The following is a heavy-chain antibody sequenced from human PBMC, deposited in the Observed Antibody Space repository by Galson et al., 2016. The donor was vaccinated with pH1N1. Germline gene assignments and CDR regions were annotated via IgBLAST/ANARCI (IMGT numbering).Heavy chain of an antibody. V-gene: IGHV2-70*01. CDR1: GFSLSTSGMC. CDR2: IDWDDDK. J-gene: IGHJ6*02. Sequence: PALVKPTQTLTLTCTFSGFSLSTSGMCVSWIRQPPGKALEWLALIDWDDDKYYRTSLKTRLTISRDNPKNTLYLQLTSLSAEDTAIYYCARAGRLLGPYHYYAMDVWGQGTTVTVSS. CDR3: ARAGRLLGPYHYYAMDV. D-gene: IGHD6-25*01.